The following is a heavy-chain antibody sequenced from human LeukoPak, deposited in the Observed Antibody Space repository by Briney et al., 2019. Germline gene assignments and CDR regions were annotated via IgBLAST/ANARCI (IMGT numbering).Heavy chain of an antibody. J-gene: IGHJ5*02. D-gene: IGHD3-3*01. CDR2: IIPIFGTA. V-gene: IGHV1-69*06. Sequence: SVKVSCKASGGTFSSYAISWVRQAPGQGLEWMGGIIPIFGTANYAQKFQGRVTITADKSTSTAYMELSSLRSEDTAVYYCAREKTRITIFGVVRNWFDPWAREPWSPSPQ. CDR3: AREKTRITIFGVVRNWFDP. CDR1: GGTFSSYA.